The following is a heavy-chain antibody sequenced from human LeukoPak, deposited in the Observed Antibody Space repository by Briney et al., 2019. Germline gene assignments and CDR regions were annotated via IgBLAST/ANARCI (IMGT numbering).Heavy chain of an antibody. CDR2: IYTSGST. J-gene: IGHJ6*02. CDR1: GGSISSYY. D-gene: IGHD3-10*01. V-gene: IGHV4-4*09. Sequence: EASETLSLTCTVSGGSISSYYWSWIRQPPGKGLEWIGYIYTSGSTNYNPSLKSRVTISVDTSKNQFSLKLSSVTAADTAVYYCARLRFTDYYYYGMDVWGQGTTVTVSS. CDR3: ARLRFTDYYYYGMDV.